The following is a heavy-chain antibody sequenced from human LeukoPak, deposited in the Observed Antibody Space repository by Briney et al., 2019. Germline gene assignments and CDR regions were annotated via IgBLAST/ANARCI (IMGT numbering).Heavy chain of an antibody. Sequence: ASVKVSCKSSGYTFTSYGISWVRQAPGQGLEWMGWISAYNGNTNYAQKLQGRVTMTTDTSTSTAYMELRSLRSDDTPVYYCARDPYDILTGYYDPWGQGTLVTVSS. V-gene: IGHV1-18*01. CDR2: ISAYNGNT. J-gene: IGHJ5*02. CDR3: ARDPYDILTGYYDP. D-gene: IGHD3-9*01. CDR1: GYTFTSYG.